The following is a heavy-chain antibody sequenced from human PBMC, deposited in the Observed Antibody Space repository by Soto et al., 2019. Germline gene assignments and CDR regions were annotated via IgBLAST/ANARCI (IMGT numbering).Heavy chain of an antibody. CDR1: GFIFRNAW. J-gene: IGHJ5*01. Sequence: PWWSMRLSCAASGFIFRNAWMSWVRQAPGKGLGWVGRIKSKSSGGTTDCAAPVEGRVAITRDDSKSILYLQMTSLTIEDTAVYVCTSETACRHSPLDSWGQVALAIVSS. V-gene: IGHV3-15*01. D-gene: IGHD2-15*01. CDR2: IKSKSSGGTT. CDR3: TSETACRHSPLDS.